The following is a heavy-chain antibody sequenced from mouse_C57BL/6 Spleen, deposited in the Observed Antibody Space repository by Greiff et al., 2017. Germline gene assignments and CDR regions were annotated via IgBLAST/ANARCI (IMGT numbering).Heavy chain of an antibody. D-gene: IGHD4-1*01. J-gene: IGHJ2*01. CDR2: INPGSGGT. CDR1: GYAFTNYL. Sequence: QVQLQQSGAELVRPGTSVKVSCKASGYAFTNYLIEWVKQRPGQGLEWIGVINPGSGGTNYNEKFKGKATLTADKSSSTAYMQLSSLTSEDSAVYFCARGGANWDVDFDYWGQGTTLTVSS. V-gene: IGHV1-54*01. CDR3: ARGGANWDVDFDY.